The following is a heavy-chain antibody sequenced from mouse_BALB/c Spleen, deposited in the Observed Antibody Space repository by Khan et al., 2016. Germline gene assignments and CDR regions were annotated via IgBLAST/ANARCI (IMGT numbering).Heavy chain of an antibody. CDR3: ARDIEGYDDAMDY. CDR2: IRNKANGYTT. J-gene: IGHJ4*01. Sequence: EVELVESGGGLVQPGGSLRLSCATSGFTFTDYYMSWVRQPPGKALEWLGFIRNKANGYTTEYSASVKGRFTISSDNSHSILYLHMNTMRAEDSATYNGARDIEGYDDAMDYWGQVTSVTVSS. CDR1: GFTFTDYY. V-gene: IGHV7-3*02. D-gene: IGHD2-2*01.